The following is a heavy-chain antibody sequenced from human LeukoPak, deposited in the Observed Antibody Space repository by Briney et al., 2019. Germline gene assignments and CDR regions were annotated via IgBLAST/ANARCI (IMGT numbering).Heavy chain of an antibody. D-gene: IGHD4-17*01. CDR1: GFTFSSYA. V-gene: IGHV3-23*01. CDR2: ISGSGGST. Sequence: GGSLRLSCAASGFTFSSYAMSWVRQAPGKGLEWDSAISGSGGSTYYADSVKGRFTISRDNSKNTLYLQMNSLRAEDTAVYYCAKGGRTTVTTKDAFDIWGQGTMVTVSS. J-gene: IGHJ3*02. CDR3: AKGGRTTVTTKDAFDI.